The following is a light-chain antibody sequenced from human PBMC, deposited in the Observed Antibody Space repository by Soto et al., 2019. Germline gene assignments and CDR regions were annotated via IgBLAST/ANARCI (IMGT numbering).Light chain of an antibody. V-gene: IGLV2-14*03. CDR2: DVS. J-gene: IGLJ1*01. CDR3: SSITGSTSYV. CDR1: SSDVGGYNY. Sequence: QSVLTQPASVSGSPGQSVTISCTGTSSDVGGYNYVSWYQQHPGKVPKLMIYDVSDRPSGVSNRFSGSKSGNTASLTISGLQAEDEADYYCSSITGSTSYVFGSGTKVTVL.